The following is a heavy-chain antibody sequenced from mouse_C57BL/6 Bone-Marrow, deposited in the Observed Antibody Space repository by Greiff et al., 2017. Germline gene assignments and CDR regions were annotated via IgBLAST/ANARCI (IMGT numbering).Heavy chain of an antibody. CDR3: TGGLYCNPEC. J-gene: IGHJ2*01. Sequence: EVKLVESGGGLVQPGGSMKLSCVASGFTFSNYWMNWVRQSPEKGLEWVAQIRSKSDNYASHHAVSVKGRFTISRDDSKGSIYLQMNNLRAEDTEIYYSTGGLYCNPECWGQGTTLTVSS. D-gene: IGHD2-1*01. CDR1: GFTFSNYW. CDR2: IRSKSDNYAS. V-gene: IGHV6-3*01.